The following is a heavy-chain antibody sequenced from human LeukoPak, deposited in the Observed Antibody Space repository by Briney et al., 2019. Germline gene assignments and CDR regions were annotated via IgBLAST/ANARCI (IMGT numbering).Heavy chain of an antibody. CDR1: GFTFSSYA. CDR2: ISGSGGST. V-gene: IGHV3-23*01. J-gene: IGHJ4*02. CDR3: AKEMEYYDSSGYYARTGLFDY. Sequence: GGSLRLSCAASGFTFSSYAMSWVRQAPGKGLEWVSAISGSGGSTYYADSVKGRFTISRDNSKNTLYLHMNSLRAEDTAVYYCAKEMEYYDSSGYYARTGLFDYWGQGTLVTVSS. D-gene: IGHD3-22*01.